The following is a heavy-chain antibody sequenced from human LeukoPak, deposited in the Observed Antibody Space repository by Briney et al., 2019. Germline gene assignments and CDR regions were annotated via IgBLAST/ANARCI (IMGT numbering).Heavy chain of an antibody. CDR2: INHSGST. CDR1: GGSISNTSYY. D-gene: IGHD4-23*01. Sequence: SETLSLTCTVSGGSISNTSYYWGWIRQPPGKGLEWIGEINHSGSTNYNPSLKSRVTISVDTSKNQFSLKLSSVTAADTAVYYCASRRKYGGTFDYWGQGTLVTVSS. J-gene: IGHJ4*02. V-gene: IGHV4-39*07. CDR3: ASRRKYGGTFDY.